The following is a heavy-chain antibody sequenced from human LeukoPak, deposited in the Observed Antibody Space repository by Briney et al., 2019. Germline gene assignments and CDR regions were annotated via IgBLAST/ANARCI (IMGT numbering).Heavy chain of an antibody. CDR1: GGTFSSYT. CDR2: IIPIFGTA. Sequence: SVKVSCKASGGTFSSYTISWVRQAPGRGLEWMGGIIPIFGTANYAQKFQGRVTITTDESTSTAYMELSSLRSEDTAVYYCARGPAAISYYYYYYMDVWGKGTTVTVSS. D-gene: IGHD2-2*01. J-gene: IGHJ6*03. V-gene: IGHV1-69*05. CDR3: ARGPAAISYYYYYYMDV.